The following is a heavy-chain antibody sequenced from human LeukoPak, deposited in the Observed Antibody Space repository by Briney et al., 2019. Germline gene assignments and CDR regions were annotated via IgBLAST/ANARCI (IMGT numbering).Heavy chain of an antibody. CDR1: GYTFTSYG. V-gene: IGHV1-18*01. CDR3: ARGDSSGWYSYYYYGMDV. J-gene: IGHJ6*02. Sequence: ASVKVSCKASGYTFTSYGISWVRQAPGQGLEWMGWISAYNGNTNYAQKLQGRVTMTTDTSTSTAYMELRSLRSDDTAVYCCARGDSSGWYSYYYYGMDVWGQGTTVTVSS. CDR2: ISAYNGNT. D-gene: IGHD6-19*01.